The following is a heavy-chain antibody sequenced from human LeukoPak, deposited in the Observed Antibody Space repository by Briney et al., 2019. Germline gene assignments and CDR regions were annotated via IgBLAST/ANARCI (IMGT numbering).Heavy chain of an antibody. V-gene: IGHV3-30*03. CDR1: GFTFSSYG. CDR2: ISYDGSNK. J-gene: IGHJ6*02. CDR3: ARPTARFGTYYYGMDV. Sequence: PGGSLRLSCAASGFTFSSYGMHWVRQAPGKGLEWVAVISYDGSNKYYADSVKGRFTISRDNSKNTLYLQMNSLRAEDTAVYYCARPTARFGTYYYGMDVWGQGTMVTVSS. D-gene: IGHD1-1*01.